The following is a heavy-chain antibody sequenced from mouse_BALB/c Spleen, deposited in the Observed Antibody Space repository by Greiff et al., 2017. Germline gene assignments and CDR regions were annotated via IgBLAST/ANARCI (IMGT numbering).Heavy chain of an antibody. D-gene: IGHD1-1*01. Sequence: EVKLVESGPSLVKPSQTLSLTCSVNGDSITSGYWNWIRKFPGNKLEYMGYISYSGSTYYNPSLKSRISITRDTSKNQYYLQLNSVTTEDTATYYCARGYYGSSPFAMDYWGQGTSVTVSS. J-gene: IGHJ4*01. CDR3: ARGYYGSSPFAMDY. V-gene: IGHV3-8*02. CDR2: ISYSGST. CDR1: GDSITSGY.